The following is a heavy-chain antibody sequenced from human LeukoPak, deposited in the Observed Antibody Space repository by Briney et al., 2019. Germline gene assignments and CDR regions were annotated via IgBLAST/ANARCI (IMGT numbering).Heavy chain of an antibody. CDR2: IYYSGST. CDR3: ARGSFRFDP. D-gene: IGHD1-26*01. CDR1: GGSISSYY. J-gene: IGHJ5*02. V-gene: IGHV4-59*01. Sequence: ETLSLTCTVSGGSISSYYWSWIRQPPGKGLEWIGYIYYSGSTNYNPSLKSRVAISVDTSKNQFSLKLSSVTAADTAVYYCARGSFRFDPWGQGTLVTVSS.